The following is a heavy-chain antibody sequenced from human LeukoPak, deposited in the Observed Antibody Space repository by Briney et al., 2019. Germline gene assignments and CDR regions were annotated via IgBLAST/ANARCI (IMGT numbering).Heavy chain of an antibody. J-gene: IGHJ5*02. Sequence: PGGSLRLSCEASGFTFNTYSMNWARQAPGKGLEWVSAISGSGGSTYYADSVKGRFTISRDNSKNTLYLQMNSLRAEDTAVYYCAKDDNYIRFLSWGQGTLVTVSS. D-gene: IGHD3-16*01. CDR3: AKDDNYIRFLS. V-gene: IGHV3-23*01. CDR2: ISGSGGST. CDR1: GFTFNTYS.